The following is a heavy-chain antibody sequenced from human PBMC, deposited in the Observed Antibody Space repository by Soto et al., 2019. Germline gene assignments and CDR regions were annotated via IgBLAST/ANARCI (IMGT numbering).Heavy chain of an antibody. D-gene: IGHD1-1*01. V-gene: IGHV4-39*01. CDR1: GGSISSPSYN. J-gene: IGHJ4*02. CDR3: ATVASTHFDS. CDR2: FFYGGRT. Sequence: QVQLQQSGPGLLKPSETLSLTCTVSGGSISSPSYNWGWVRQPPGKGPEWIGSFFYGGRTHYSPSLESRLSISVDTARSQVALILTSVTAADTDVYYGATVASTHFDSWGQGALVVVSS.